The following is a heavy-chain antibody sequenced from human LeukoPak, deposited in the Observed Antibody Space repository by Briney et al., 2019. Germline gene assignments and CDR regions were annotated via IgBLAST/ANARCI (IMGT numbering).Heavy chain of an antibody. D-gene: IGHD5-18*01. V-gene: IGHV1-46*01. Sequence: ASVKVSCKASGYTFTSYYMHRVRQAPGQGVEWMGIINLSGGSTSYAQKFQGRVTMTRDTSTSTVYMELSSLRSEDTAVYYCARETATVTNYYSYYGMDVWGQGTTVTVSS. CDR3: ARETATVTNYYSYYGMDV. J-gene: IGHJ6*02. CDR1: GYTFTSYY. CDR2: INLSGGST.